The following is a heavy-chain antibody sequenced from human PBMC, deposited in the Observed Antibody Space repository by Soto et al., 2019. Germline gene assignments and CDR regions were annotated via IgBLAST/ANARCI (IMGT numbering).Heavy chain of an antibody. Sequence: QVQLQDSGPGLVKPSETLSLTCTVSGGSVSSGRYYWRWIRQPPGKGLECIGYISYSVSTNDNPSLKSRVTISVDTSKNRFSLKLSSVTAADTAVYYCAREDYYDSSAWGQGTLVTVSS. CDR3: AREDYYDSSA. D-gene: IGHD3-22*01. CDR1: GGSVSSGRYY. CDR2: ISYSVST. V-gene: IGHV4-61*01. J-gene: IGHJ1*01.